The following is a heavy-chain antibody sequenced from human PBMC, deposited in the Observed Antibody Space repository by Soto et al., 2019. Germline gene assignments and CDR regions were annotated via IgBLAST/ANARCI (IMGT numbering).Heavy chain of an antibody. CDR1: GGSISRGGYY. Sequence: QVQLQESGPGLLKPSQTLSLTCTVSGGSISRGGYYWSWVRQPPGKGLEWIGYIYYSGSTYYNPSLKSRVTISLDTPKNQFSLKLSSVTAADTAVYYCARSSDRRAAILDYYYYYMVVWGKETTVTVSS. CDR3: ARSSDRRAAILDYYYYYMVV. J-gene: IGHJ6*03. V-gene: IGHV4-31*03. D-gene: IGHD2-2*02. CDR2: IYYSGST.